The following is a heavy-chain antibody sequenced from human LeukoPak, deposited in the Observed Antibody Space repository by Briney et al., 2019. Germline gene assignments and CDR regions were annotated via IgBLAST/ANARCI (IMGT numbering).Heavy chain of an antibody. CDR3: ARGTRYYGSGSYPV. D-gene: IGHD3-10*01. CDR2: INSDGSST. J-gene: IGHJ6*04. V-gene: IGHV3-74*01. Sequence: GGSLRLSCAASGFTLSSYWMHWVRQAPGKGLVWVSRINSDGSSTSYADSVKGRFTISRDNAKNTLYLQMNSLRAEDTAVYYCARGTRYYGSGSYPVWGKGTTVTISS. CDR1: GFTLSSYW.